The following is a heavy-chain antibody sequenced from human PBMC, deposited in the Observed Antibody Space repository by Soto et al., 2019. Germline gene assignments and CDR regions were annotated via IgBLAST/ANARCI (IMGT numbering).Heavy chain of an antibody. Sequence: SETLSLTCAVYGGSFSGYYWSWIRQPPGEGLEWIGYIYYSGSTYYNPSLKSRVTISVDTSKNQFSLKLSSVTAADTAVYYCARDEPLDAFDIWGQGTMVTVSS. CDR2: IYYSGST. V-gene: IGHV4-59*06. CDR3: ARDEPLDAFDI. J-gene: IGHJ3*02. CDR1: GGSFSGYY.